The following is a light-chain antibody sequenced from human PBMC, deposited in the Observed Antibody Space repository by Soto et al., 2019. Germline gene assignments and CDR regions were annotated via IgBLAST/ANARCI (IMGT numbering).Light chain of an antibody. Sequence: IVFTQSPGTLSLSPGERATLSCSASHSVSGTYLAWYQQKPGQAPRLLMSGASNRATGIPDGFTGSGSGTDFTLTISRLEPEDFAVYYCHQYGSSPPTFGQGTKVDIK. CDR2: GAS. CDR3: HQYGSSPPT. CDR1: HSVSGTY. V-gene: IGKV3-20*01. J-gene: IGKJ1*01.